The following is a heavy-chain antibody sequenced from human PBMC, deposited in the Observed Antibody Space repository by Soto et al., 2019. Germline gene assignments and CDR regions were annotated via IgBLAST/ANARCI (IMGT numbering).Heavy chain of an antibody. Sequence: QVQLVESGGGVVQPGMSLRLSCAASGFSFRSHGMHWVRQAPGKGLEWVAVIWNDGSKKYYGDSVKGRVTISRDDSKDIMYLEVNDMRADYTAVSHYASSIHGDERALGGVLDLWGRCSLLIVSS. J-gene: IGHJ2*01. V-gene: IGHV3-33*08. CDR3: ASSIHGDERALGGVLDL. CDR2: IWNDGSKK. CDR1: GFSFRSHG. D-gene: IGHD5-18*01.